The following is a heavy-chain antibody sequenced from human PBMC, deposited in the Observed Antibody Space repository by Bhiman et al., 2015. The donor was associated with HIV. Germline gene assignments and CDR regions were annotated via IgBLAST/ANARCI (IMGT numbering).Heavy chain of an antibody. V-gene: IGHV3-30*02. Sequence: QVQLVESGGGEVQPGGSLRLSCAASGFIFSGYSMNWVRQAPGKGLEWVTFISHHGIEEYYADSVKGRFTVSRDNSKNTLYLQMNSLRTDDTAVYYCVRWGVDGAPDGLDYWGQGTLVTVSS. CDR1: GFIFSGYS. CDR2: ISHHGIEE. CDR3: VRWGVDGAPDGLDY. D-gene: IGHD2-8*01. J-gene: IGHJ4*02.